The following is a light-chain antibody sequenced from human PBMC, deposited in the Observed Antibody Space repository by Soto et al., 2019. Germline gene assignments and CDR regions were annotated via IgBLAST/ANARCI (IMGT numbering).Light chain of an antibody. J-gene: IGLJ2*01. CDR3: GGWDDSLSGPV. CDR1: SSNIGSNY. CDR2: RSN. Sequence: QSVLTQPPSASGTPGERVNISCSGSSSNIGSNYVYWYRQFPGTAPKLPIQRSNQRPSGVPARFSGSKSGTSASLAISGLRSEDEADYYCGGWDDSLSGPVFGGGTKLTVL. V-gene: IGLV1-47*01.